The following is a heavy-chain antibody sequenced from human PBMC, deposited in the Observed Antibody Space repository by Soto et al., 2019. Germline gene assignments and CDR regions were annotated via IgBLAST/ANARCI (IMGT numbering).Heavy chain of an antibody. J-gene: IGHJ5*01. V-gene: IGHV4-34*01. CDR3: ARFGTIFGVVIFESRNRFDP. Sequence: SETLSLTCAVYGGSFSGYYWSWIRQPPGKGLEWIGEINHSGSTNYNPSPKSRVTISVDTSKNQSSLKLSPVTAADTAVYYCARFGTIFGVVIFESRNRFDPWGQGTLVTVSS. CDR1: GGSFSGYY. D-gene: IGHD3-3*01. CDR2: INHSGST.